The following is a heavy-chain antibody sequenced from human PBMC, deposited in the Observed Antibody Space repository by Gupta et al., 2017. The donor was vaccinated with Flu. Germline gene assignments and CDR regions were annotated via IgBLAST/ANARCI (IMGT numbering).Heavy chain of an antibody. CDR1: GGTFSSYA. Sequence: QVQLVQSGAEVKKPGSSVKVSCKASGGTFSSYAISWVRQAPGQGLEWMGGIIPIFGTANYAQKFQGRVTITADESTSTAYMELSSLRSEDTAVYYCARLVVPAADYYYYYGMDVWGQGTTVTVSS. D-gene: IGHD2-2*01. CDR2: IIPIFGTA. J-gene: IGHJ6*02. V-gene: IGHV1-69*01. CDR3: ARLVVPAADYYYYYGMDV.